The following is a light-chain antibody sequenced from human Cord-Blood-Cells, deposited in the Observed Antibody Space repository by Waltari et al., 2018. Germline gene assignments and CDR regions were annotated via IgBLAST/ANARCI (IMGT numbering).Light chain of an antibody. J-gene: IGKJ2*01. V-gene: IGKV1-39*01. CDR1: QSISSY. CDR3: QQSYSTPYT. Sequence: DIQMTQSPSSLSASVGDRVTITCRASQSISSYLNWYQQKPGKAPKLLIYAASSLQSGVPSSVSGSGSVTDFTLTISSLQPEDFATYYCQQSYSTPYTFGQGTKLEIK. CDR2: AAS.